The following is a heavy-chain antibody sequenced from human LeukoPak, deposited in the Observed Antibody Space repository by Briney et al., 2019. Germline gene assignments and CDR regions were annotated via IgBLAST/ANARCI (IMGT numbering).Heavy chain of an antibody. D-gene: IGHD3-10*01. CDR3: AKPHGSGSYAFDI. J-gene: IGHJ3*02. V-gene: IGHV3-23*01. CDR1: GFTFSSYA. Sequence: GGSLRLSCAASGFTFSSYAMGWVRQAPGKGLEWVSAISGSGGSTYHADSVKGRFTISRDNSKNTLYLQMNSLRAEDTAVYYCAKPHGSGSYAFDIWGQGTMVTVSS. CDR2: ISGSGGST.